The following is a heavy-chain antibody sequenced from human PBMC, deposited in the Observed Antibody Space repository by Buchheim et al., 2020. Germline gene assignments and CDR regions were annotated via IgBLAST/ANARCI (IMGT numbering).Heavy chain of an antibody. CDR3: VRDRGGYDPFDH. D-gene: IGHD5-12*01. CDR1: GFTLTTYW. V-gene: IGHV3-7*03. Sequence: EVQLVESGGGFAQPGESLKLSCAASGFTLTTYWMTWVRQAPGKGLEAVANIKHDGSEKYYVYSVKGRFPISRDNAKNLVHLPMSSLRAEDTAVYYCVRDRGGYDPFDHWGQGTL. J-gene: IGHJ4*02. CDR2: IKHDGSEK.